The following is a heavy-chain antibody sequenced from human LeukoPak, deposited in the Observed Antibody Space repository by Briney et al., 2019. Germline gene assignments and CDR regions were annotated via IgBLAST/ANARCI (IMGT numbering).Heavy chain of an antibody. D-gene: IGHD3-10*01. CDR2: FSGSGGST. V-gene: IGHV3-23*01. J-gene: IGHJ4*02. CDR3: AKPPYYDSGSNPDY. Sequence: PGGSLRLSCAASGFTFSSYAMSWVRQAPGKGLECISGFSGSGGSTYYADSVKGRFTISRDNFEHTLYLQMNSLRAEDTAIYYCAKPPYYDSGSNPDYWGQGTLVTVSS. CDR1: GFTFSSYA.